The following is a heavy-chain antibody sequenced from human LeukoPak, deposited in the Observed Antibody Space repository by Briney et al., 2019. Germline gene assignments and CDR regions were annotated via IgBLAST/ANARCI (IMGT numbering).Heavy chain of an antibody. CDR2: ISYDGSNK. J-gene: IGHJ4*02. D-gene: IGHD2-2*01. V-gene: IGHV3-30*04. Sequence: GRSLRLSCAVSGFTFRNYPLNWVRQAPGKGLEWVAVISYDGSNKYYADSVKGRFTISRDNAKNSLYLQMNSLRAEDTAVYYCARVPPSYCSSTSCYLYWGQGTLVTVSS. CDR1: GFTFRNYP. CDR3: ARVPPSYCSSTSCYLY.